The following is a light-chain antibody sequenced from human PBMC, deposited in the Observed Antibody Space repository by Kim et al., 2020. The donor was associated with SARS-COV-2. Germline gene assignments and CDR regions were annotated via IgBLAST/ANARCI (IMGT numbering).Light chain of an antibody. V-gene: IGKV1-5*01. CDR3: QQYNSYSYT. CDR1: RSISSW. CDR2: DAS. Sequence: DIQMTQSPSTLSASVGDRVTITCRASRSISSWLAWYQQKPGKAPKLLIYDASSLESGVPSRFSGSGSGTEFTLTISSLQPDDFATYYCQQYNSYSYTFGQGTKLEI. J-gene: IGKJ2*01.